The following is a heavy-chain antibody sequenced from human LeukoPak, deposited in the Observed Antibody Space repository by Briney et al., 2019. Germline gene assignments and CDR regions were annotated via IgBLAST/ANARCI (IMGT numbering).Heavy chain of an antibody. CDR3: AKASQSSGSYSKGDYFDY. D-gene: IGHD1-26*01. CDR1: GFTFSSYG. Sequence: GGSLRLSCAASGFTFSSYGMHWVRQAPGKGLEWVAFMRYDGSNKYYADSVKGRFTISRDNSKNTLYLQMNSLRAEDTAVYYCAKASQSSGSYSKGDYFDYWGQGTLVTVSS. CDR2: MRYDGSNK. V-gene: IGHV3-30*02. J-gene: IGHJ4*02.